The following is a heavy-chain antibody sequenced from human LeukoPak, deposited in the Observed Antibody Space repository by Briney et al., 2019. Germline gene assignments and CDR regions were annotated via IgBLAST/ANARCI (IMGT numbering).Heavy chain of an antibody. CDR3: ARDQEQWLIRNGMDV. J-gene: IGHJ6*02. Sequence: PGGSLRLSCAASGFTFSSYGVHWVRQAPGKGLEWVAVIWYDGSNKYYADSVKGRFTISRDNSKNTLYLQMNSLRAEDTAVYYCARDQEQWLIRNGMDVWGQGTTVTVSS. D-gene: IGHD6-19*01. CDR1: GFTFSSYG. CDR2: IWYDGSNK. V-gene: IGHV3-33*01.